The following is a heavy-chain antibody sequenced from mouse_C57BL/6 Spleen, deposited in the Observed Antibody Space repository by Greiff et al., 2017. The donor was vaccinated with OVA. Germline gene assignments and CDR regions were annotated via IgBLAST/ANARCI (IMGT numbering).Heavy chain of an antibody. CDR1: GFNIKDDY. V-gene: IGHV14-4*01. D-gene: IGHD4-1*01. Sequence: VQLQQSGAELVRPGASVKLSCTASGFNIKDDYMHWVKQRPEQGLEWIGWIDPENGDTEYASKFQGKATITADTSSNTAYLQLSSLTSEDTAVYYCTSSVLTGSGFAYWGQGTLVTVSA. J-gene: IGHJ3*01. CDR2: IDPENGDT. CDR3: TSSVLTGSGFAY.